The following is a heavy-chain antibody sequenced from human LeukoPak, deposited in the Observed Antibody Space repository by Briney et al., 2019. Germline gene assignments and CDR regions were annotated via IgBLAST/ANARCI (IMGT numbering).Heavy chain of an antibody. Sequence: ASVKVSCKASGYTFTSYDINWVRQATGQGLEWMGWMNPNSGNTGYAQKFQGRVTMTRNTSISTAFMELSSLRSEDTAVYYCARDKGEPYYGSGSYFDYWGQGTLVTVSS. CDR3: ARDKGEPYYGSGSYFDY. J-gene: IGHJ4*02. D-gene: IGHD3-10*01. CDR1: GYTFTSYD. V-gene: IGHV1-8*01. CDR2: MNPNSGNT.